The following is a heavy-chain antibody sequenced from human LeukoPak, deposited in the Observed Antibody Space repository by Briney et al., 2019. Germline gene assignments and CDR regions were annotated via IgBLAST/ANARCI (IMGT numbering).Heavy chain of an antibody. CDR3: ARDRVNYYHSSGYSHFFDY. J-gene: IGHJ4*02. V-gene: IGHV4-31*03. Sequence: PSQTLSLTCTVSGGSISSGVYYRSWIRQHPGKGLEWMGYVYYSGSTYYNPSLKSRVTISVDTSKNQFSLKLSSVTAADTAVYYCARDRVNYYHSSGYSHFFDYWGQGTLVTVSS. CDR1: GGSISSGVYY. CDR2: VYYSGST. D-gene: IGHD3-22*01.